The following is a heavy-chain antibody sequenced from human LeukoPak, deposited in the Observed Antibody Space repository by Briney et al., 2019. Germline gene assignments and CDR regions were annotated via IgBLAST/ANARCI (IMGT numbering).Heavy chain of an antibody. D-gene: IGHD2-21*01. CDR3: ARSRKVGGYCGVGY. CDR1: GGSFSGYY. V-gene: IGHV4-59*01. Sequence: SETLSLTCAVYGGSFSGYYWSWSRQPPGKGLEWIGYVYNSGSTNSNPSLKSRVTISIDTSKTQSSLKLTSVPPPDTAVYYCARSRKVGGYCGVGYWGQGTLVTVSS. J-gene: IGHJ4*02. CDR2: VYNSGST.